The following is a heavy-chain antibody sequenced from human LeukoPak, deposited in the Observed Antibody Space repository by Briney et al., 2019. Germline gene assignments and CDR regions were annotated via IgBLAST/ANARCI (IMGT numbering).Heavy chain of an antibody. D-gene: IGHD3-22*01. CDR2: ISSSGSTI. Sequence: KSGGSLRLSCAASGFTFSDYYMSWIRQAPGKGLEWVSYISSSGSTIYYADSVKGRFTISRDNAKNSLYLQMNSLRAEDTAVYYCARRYPHYHYDSSGYYDYWGQGTLVTVSS. CDR1: GFTFSDYY. J-gene: IGHJ4*02. CDR3: ARRYPHYHYDSSGYYDY. V-gene: IGHV3-11*01.